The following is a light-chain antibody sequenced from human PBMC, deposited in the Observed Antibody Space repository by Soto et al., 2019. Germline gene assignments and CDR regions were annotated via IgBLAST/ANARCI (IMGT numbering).Light chain of an antibody. CDR3: SSYSSSSTL. J-gene: IGLJ2*01. CDR1: SSDVGGYNS. Sequence: QSVLTQPASVSGSPGQSITISCIGTSSDVGGYNSVSWYQHHPDKAPRLMIYEVSFRPSTVSSRFSGSKSGNTASLTISGLQAEDEADYYCSSYSSSSTLFGGGTKVTVL. CDR2: EVS. V-gene: IGLV2-14*01.